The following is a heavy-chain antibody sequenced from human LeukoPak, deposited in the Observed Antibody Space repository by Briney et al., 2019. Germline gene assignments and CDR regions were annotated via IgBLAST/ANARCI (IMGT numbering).Heavy chain of an antibody. V-gene: IGHV3-74*01. CDR2: INSDGSST. D-gene: IGHD3-22*01. J-gene: IGHJ4*02. CDR3: ARGPRAYSSGYYYPFDY. Sequence: GGSLRLSCAASGFTLSSYWMHWVRQAPGKGLVGVSRINSDGSSTSYADSVKGRFTISRDNAKNTLYLQMNSLRAEDTAVYYCARGPRAYSSGYYYPFDYWGQGTLVTVSS. CDR1: GFTLSSYW.